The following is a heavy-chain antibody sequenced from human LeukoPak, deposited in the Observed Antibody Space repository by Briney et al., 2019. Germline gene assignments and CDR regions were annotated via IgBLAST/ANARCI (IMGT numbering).Heavy chain of an antibody. CDR3: ASPYCSSTSCSTLHDF. V-gene: IGHV3-7*01. CDR2: IKQDGSEK. CDR1: GFTFSSYW. J-gene: IGHJ4*02. Sequence: GGSLRLSCAASGFTFSSYWLSWVRQAPGKGLEWVANIKQDGSEKYYVDSVKGRFTISRDNAKSSLYLQMNSPRAEDTAVYYCASPYCSSTSCSTLHDFWGQGTLVTVSS. D-gene: IGHD2-2*01.